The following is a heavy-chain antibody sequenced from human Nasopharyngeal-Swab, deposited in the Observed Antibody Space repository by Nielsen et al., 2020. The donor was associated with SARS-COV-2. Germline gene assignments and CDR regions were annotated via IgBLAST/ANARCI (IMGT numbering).Heavy chain of an antibody. CDR3: ASTPLDSSGYYYAFHY. D-gene: IGHD3-22*01. V-gene: IGHV3-30-3*01. Sequence: GESLKISCAASGFTFSRYTMHWVRQDPGKGLEWVAVISYDGSNKYYADSVKGRFTISRDISKNTLYLQMNSLRAEDTAVFYCASTPLDSSGYYYAFHYWGRGTLVTVSS. CDR1: GFTFSRYT. J-gene: IGHJ4*02. CDR2: ISYDGSNK.